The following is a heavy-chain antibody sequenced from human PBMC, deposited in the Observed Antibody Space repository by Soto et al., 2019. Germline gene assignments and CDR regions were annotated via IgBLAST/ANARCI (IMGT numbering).Heavy chain of an antibody. Sequence: GGALRLFSEASGFTFSSYAMHWVRQAPGKGLEWVAVISYDGSNKYYADSVKGRFTISRDNSKNTLYLQMDSLRAEDTAVYYCVRPRPSGENYGMDVWGQGTTVTVSS. CDR1: GFTFSSYA. CDR3: VRPRPSGENYGMDV. CDR2: ISYDGSNK. V-gene: IGHV3-30-3*01. J-gene: IGHJ6*02. D-gene: IGHD3-16*01.